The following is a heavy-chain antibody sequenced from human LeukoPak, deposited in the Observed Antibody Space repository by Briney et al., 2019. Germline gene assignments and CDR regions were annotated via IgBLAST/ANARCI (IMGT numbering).Heavy chain of an antibody. J-gene: IGHJ5*02. CDR3: ARDNNWNNNWFDP. D-gene: IGHD1/OR15-1a*01. CDR1: GFTFSSYS. CDR2: ISSSSSTI. V-gene: IGHV3-48*04. Sequence: GGSLRLSCAASGFTFSSYSMNWVRQAPGKGLEWVSYISSSSSTIYHADSVKGRFTISRDNAKNSLYLQMNSLRAEDTAVYYCARDNNWNNNWFDPWGQGTLVTVSS.